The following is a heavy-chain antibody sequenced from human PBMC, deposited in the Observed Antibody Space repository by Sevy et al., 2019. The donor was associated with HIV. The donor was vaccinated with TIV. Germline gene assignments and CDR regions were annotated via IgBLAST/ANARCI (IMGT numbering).Heavy chain of an antibody. J-gene: IGHJ4*02. CDR3: TTDLYYDDSRREDY. CDR2: IKSKTDGGTT. V-gene: IGHV3-15*01. CDR1: GFTFSNAW. D-gene: IGHD3-22*01. Sequence: GGSLRLSCAASGFTFSNAWMSWVRQAPGKGLEWVGRIKSKTDGGTTDYAAPVEGRFTISRDDSKNTLYLQRNSLKTEDTAVYYCTTDLYYDDSRREDYWGQGTLVTVSS.